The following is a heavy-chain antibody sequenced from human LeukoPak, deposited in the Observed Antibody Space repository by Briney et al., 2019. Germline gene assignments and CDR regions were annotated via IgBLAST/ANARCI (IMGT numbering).Heavy chain of an antibody. J-gene: IGHJ4*02. CDR1: GDSISSSSYC. CDR3: ASRPFLWGFAY. CDR2: IYSSVT. V-gene: IGHV4-39*01. D-gene: IGHD3-16*01. Sequence: SSETLSLTCTVSGDSISSSSYCWGWIRQPPGKGLEWIASIYSSVTYYNPSLKSRVTISVDTSKNQFSLNLSSVTAADTAVYYCASRPFLWGFAYWGQGTLVTVSS.